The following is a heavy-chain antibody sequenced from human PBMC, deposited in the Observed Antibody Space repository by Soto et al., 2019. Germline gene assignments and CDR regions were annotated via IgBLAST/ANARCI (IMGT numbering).Heavy chain of an antibody. V-gene: IGHV1-69*13. CDR2: IIPIFGTA. D-gene: IGHD1-26*01. Sequence: SVKVSCKISGHTLTELSISWVRQAPGQGLEWMGGIIPIFGTANYAQKFQGRVTITADESTSTAYMELSSLRSEDTAVYYCARDQSGSYYEGDYWGQGTLVTVSS. CDR3: ARDQSGSYYEGDY. J-gene: IGHJ4*02. CDR1: GHTLTELS.